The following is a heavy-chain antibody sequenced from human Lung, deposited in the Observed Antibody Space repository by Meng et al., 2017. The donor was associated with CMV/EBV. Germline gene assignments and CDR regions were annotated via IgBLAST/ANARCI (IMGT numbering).Heavy chain of an antibody. V-gene: IGHV3-11*04. CDR1: GFIFSDYY. CDR3: ARGADDLPTDF. CDR2: ISSSGTSI. J-gene: IGHJ4*02. Sequence: CAASGFIFSDYYRSWIRQAPGKGLEWVSYISSSGTSIYYADSVRGRFTISRDNAKDSLYLEMNSLRLEDTAVYYCARGADDLPTDFWGQGTLVTVSS. D-gene: IGHD1-1*01.